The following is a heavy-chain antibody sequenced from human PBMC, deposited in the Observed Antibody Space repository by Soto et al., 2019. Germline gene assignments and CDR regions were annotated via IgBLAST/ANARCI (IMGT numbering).Heavy chain of an antibody. D-gene: IGHD3-22*01. CDR3: ARDRGPSSGYYPYWFDP. CDR1: GGTFSSYA. CDR2: IIPIFGTA. V-gene: IGHV1-69*13. Sequence: SVKVSCKASGGTFSSYAISWVRQAPGQGLEWMGGIIPIFGTANYAQKFQGRVTITADESTSTAYMELSSLRSEDTAVYYCARDRGPSSGYYPYWFDPWGQGTLVTV. J-gene: IGHJ5*02.